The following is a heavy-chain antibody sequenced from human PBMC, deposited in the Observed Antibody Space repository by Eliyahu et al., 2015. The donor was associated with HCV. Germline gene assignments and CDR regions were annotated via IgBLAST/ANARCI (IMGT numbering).Heavy chain of an antibody. D-gene: IGHD5-18*01. CDR2: IFHTGTT. CDR3: ARGHNSFGLPLLD. Sequence: QVQLQESGPGLVKPSQTLSLTCTVSGGSLSRGGYYWTWIRQHPGKGLEWIGYIFHTGTTHYHPSLKSRVTMSVDTSKNQFYMKLTSMTGADTAVYYCARGHNSFGLPLLDWGQGTLVTVSS. V-gene: IGHV4-31*03. J-gene: IGHJ1*01. CDR1: GGSLSRGGYY.